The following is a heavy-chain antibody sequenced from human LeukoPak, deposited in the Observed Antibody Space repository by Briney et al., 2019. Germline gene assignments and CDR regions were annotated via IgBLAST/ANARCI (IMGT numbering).Heavy chain of an antibody. D-gene: IGHD4-23*01. J-gene: IGHJ4*02. CDR2: FYPSGST. V-gene: IGHV4-39*07. CDR3: ARVGSGVNLYHFDY. Sequence: PSETLSLTCTVSGDSISGSNYFWGWIRQPPGKGLEWIGNFYPSGSTYYNPSLKSRVTIAEDTSKNQFSLRLSSVTAADTAVYYCARVGSGVNLYHFDYWGQGTLVTVSS. CDR1: GDSISGSNYF.